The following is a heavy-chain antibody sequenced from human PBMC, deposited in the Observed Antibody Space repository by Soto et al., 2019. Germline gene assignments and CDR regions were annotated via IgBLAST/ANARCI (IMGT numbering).Heavy chain of an antibody. CDR1: GFTFNNYG. D-gene: IGHD6-13*01. CDR2: ISYDGSNK. J-gene: IGHJ6*02. Sequence: SLRRSCSGSGFTFNNYGMHWVRQAPGKGLEWVAVISYDGSNKYYADSVKGRFTISRDNSKNTLYLQMNSLRAEDTAVYYCRLVEQQLPRAGMDVWGQGTTVTVSS. V-gene: IGHV3-30*03. CDR3: RLVEQQLPRAGMDV.